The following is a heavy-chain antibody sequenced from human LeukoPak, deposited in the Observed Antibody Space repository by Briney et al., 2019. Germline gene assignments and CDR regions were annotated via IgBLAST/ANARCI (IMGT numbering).Heavy chain of an antibody. Sequence: SVKVSCKASGYTFTSYDINWVRQATGQGLEWMGGFDPEDGETIYAQKFQGRVTMTEDTSTDTAYMELSSLRSEDTAVYYCATVRGDYVGLFDYWGQGTLVTVSS. J-gene: IGHJ4*02. V-gene: IGHV1-24*01. CDR2: FDPEDGET. D-gene: IGHD4-17*01. CDR1: GYTFTSYD. CDR3: ATVRGDYVGLFDY.